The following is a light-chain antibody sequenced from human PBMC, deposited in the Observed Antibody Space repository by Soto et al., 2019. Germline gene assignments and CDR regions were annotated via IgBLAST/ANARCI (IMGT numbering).Light chain of an antibody. CDR1: SSDVGGYNY. Sequence: QSVLTQPASVSGSPGQSITISCTGTSSDVGGYNYVSWYQQHPGKAPKLMIYEVSNRTSGVSNRFSGSKSGNTASLTISELQAEDEADYYCSSYTSSSIDYVFGTGTKLTVL. CDR2: EVS. CDR3: SSYTSSSIDYV. V-gene: IGLV2-14*01. J-gene: IGLJ1*01.